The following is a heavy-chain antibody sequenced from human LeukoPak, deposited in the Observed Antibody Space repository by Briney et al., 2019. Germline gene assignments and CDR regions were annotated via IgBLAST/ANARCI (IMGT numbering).Heavy chain of an antibody. CDR3: AKEGCTSTNCYGPWFDP. J-gene: IGHJ5*02. Sequence: GGSLRLSCAASGFTFDDYAMHWVRRAPGKGLEWVSSISWNSGNIGYADSVKGRFTISRDNAKNSLYLEINSLRAEDTALYYCAKEGCTSTNCYGPWFDPWGQGTLVTVSS. V-gene: IGHV3-9*01. CDR1: GFTFDDYA. CDR2: ISWNSGNI. D-gene: IGHD2-2*01.